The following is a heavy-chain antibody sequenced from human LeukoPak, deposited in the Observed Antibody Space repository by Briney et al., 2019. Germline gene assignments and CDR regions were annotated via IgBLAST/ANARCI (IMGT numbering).Heavy chain of an antibody. CDR3: ARGSYYYDSSGSYGMDV. CDR1: GYTFTSYD. D-gene: IGHD3-22*01. J-gene: IGHJ6*02. V-gene: IGHV1-8*01. Sequence: GASVKVSCKASGYTFTSYDINWVRQATGQGLEWMGWMNPNSGNTGYAQKFQGRVTMTRNTSISTAYMELSSLRSEGTAVYYCARGSYYYDSSGSYGMDVWGQGTTVTASS. CDR2: MNPNSGNT.